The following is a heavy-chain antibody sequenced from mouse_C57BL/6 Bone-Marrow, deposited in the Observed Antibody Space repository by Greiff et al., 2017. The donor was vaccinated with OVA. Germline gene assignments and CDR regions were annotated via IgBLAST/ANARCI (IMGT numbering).Heavy chain of an antibody. CDR3: ARGIYYYGSSFFDY. D-gene: IGHD1-1*01. CDR2: IYPYNGVS. J-gene: IGHJ2*01. Sequence: EVMLVESGPELVKPGASVKISCKASGYSFTGYYMHWVKQSHGNILDWIGYIYPYNGVSSYNQKFKGKATLTVDKSSSTAYMELRSLTSEDSAVYYCARGIYYYGSSFFDYWGQGTTLTVSS. CDR1: GYSFTGYY. V-gene: IGHV1-31*01.